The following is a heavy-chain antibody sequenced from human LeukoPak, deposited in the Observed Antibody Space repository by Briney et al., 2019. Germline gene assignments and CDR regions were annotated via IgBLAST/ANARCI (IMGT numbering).Heavy chain of an antibody. CDR2: IYYSGST. CDR1: GGSISSYY. D-gene: IGHD6-19*01. V-gene: IGHV4-59*01. CDR3: ARDLWAVAGTGAFDI. J-gene: IGHJ3*02. Sequence: PSETLSLTCTVSGGSISSYYWSWIRQPPGKGLEWIGYIYYSGSTNYNPSLKSRVTISVDTSKNQFSLKLSSVTAADTAVYYCARDLWAVAGTGAFDIWGQGTMVTVSS.